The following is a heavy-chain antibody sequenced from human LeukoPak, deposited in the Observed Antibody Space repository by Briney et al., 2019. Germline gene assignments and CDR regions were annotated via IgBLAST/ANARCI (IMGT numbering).Heavy chain of an antibody. Sequence: SETLSLTCAVQRGSLSGSFGTWIRQPPGKGLEWIGEINHSGTSNYSPSLKRRVTISADTSKNQLSLNLTSVTAADTAVYYCARGLVPLARPFDSWGQGTVVTVSS. J-gene: IGHJ4*02. CDR2: INHSGTS. CDR1: RGSLSGSF. V-gene: IGHV4-34*01. D-gene: IGHD1-1*01. CDR3: ARGLVPLARPFDS.